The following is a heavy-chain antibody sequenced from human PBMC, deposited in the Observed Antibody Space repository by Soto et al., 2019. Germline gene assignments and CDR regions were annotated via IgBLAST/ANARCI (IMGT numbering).Heavy chain of an antibody. CDR3: AKSLYYYDSSPLDH. V-gene: IGHV3-43D*04. J-gene: IGHJ4*02. Sequence: GGSLRVSCAAAGFDFEDYAMHWVRQVPGKGLEWVSLTNSDGTDSYYADSVKGRFTISRDNAKTTLYLQMDRLRPEDTALYFCAKSLYYYDSSPLDHWGQGTLVTVSS. D-gene: IGHD3-22*01. CDR2: TNSDGTDS. CDR1: GFDFEDYA.